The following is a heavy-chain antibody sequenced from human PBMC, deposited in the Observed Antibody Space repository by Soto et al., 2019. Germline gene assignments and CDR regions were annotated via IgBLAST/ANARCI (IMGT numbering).Heavy chain of an antibody. V-gene: IGHV1-18*04. CDR2: ISTYNGNT. J-gene: IGHJ6*02. CDR1: GYPFSSYA. D-gene: IGHD6-19*01. CDR3: ARDSQVEWLVRPYYGLDV. Sequence: ASVKVSCKASGYPFSSYAINWVRQAPGQGPEWMGRISTYNGNTDCAQNFQGRVTMTTDTSTSTAYMDLTTLSADDTAVYYCARDSQVEWLVRPYYGLDVWGQGTTVTVSS.